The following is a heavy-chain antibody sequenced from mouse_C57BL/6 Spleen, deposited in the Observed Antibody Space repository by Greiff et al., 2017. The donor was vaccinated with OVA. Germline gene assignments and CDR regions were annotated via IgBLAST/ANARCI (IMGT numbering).Heavy chain of an antibody. CDR1: GYAFTNYL. V-gene: IGHV1-54*01. D-gene: IGHD2-5*01. Sequence: QVQLQQSGAELVRPGTSVKVSCKASGYAFTNYLIEWVKQRPGQGLEWIGVINPGSGGTNYNEKFKGKATLTADKSSSTAYMQLSSLTSEDSAVYFCARYSNFFDYGGQGTTLTVSS. J-gene: IGHJ2*01. CDR2: INPGSGGT. CDR3: ARYSNFFDY.